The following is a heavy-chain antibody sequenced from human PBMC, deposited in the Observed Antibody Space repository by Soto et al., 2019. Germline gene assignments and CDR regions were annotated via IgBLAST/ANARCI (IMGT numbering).Heavy chain of an antibody. Sequence: GGSLRLSCAASGFTLSSYAMSWVRQTPGKGLEWVLGISASGGTTFYADSVKGRFTISRDDSKNTLFLQVNSLRADDTAVYYCARHQDTSTWYIYPIDYWGQGTLVTVSS. CDR1: GFTLSSYA. J-gene: IGHJ4*02. V-gene: IGHV3-23*01. CDR3: ARHQDTSTWYIYPIDY. CDR2: ISASGGTT. D-gene: IGHD6-13*01.